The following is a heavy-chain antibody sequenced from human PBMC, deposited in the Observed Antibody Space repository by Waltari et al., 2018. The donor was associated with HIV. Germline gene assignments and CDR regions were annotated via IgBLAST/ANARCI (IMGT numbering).Heavy chain of an antibody. Sequence: QAQLVQSGAEVKRPGASVKVSCKASGYTFSNYDFNWVRQATGQGLEWMGWMNPNSGNSGVVQKVQGRVTMTRDTSISTAYMELSSLGSEDTAVYYCARGGEMGAPYVGMDVWGQGTTVTVSS. CDR2: MNPNSGNS. D-gene: IGHD3-10*01. CDR1: GYTFSNYD. CDR3: ARGGEMGAPYVGMDV. V-gene: IGHV1-8*01. J-gene: IGHJ6*02.